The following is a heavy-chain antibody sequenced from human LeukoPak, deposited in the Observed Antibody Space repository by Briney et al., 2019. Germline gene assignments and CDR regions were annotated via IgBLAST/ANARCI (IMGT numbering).Heavy chain of an antibody. Sequence: GASVKVSCKASGYTFTSYDINWVRQATGQGLEWMGWMNPNSGNTGYAQKFQGRVTITRNTSISTAYMELSSLRSEDTAVYFCAKDDAWLRYACWGPGTLVTVSS. J-gene: IGHJ4*02. D-gene: IGHD5-12*01. CDR2: MNPNSGNT. CDR1: GYTFTSYD. V-gene: IGHV1-8*03. CDR3: AKDDAWLRYAC.